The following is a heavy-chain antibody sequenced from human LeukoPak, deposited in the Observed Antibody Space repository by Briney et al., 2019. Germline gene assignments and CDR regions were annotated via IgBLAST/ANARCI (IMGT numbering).Heavy chain of an antibody. Sequence: SETLSLTCAVYGGSFSGYYWSWIRQPPGKGLEWIGEINHSGSTNYNPSLKSRVTISVDTSKNQFSLKLSSVTAADTAVYYCARGRNWGKPYYFDYWGQGTLVTVSS. V-gene: IGHV4-34*01. D-gene: IGHD7-27*01. CDR3: ARGRNWGKPYYFDY. CDR1: GGSFSGYY. J-gene: IGHJ4*02. CDR2: INHSGST.